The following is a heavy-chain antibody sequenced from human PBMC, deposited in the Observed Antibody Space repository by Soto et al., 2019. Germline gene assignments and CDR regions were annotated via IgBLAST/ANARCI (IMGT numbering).Heavy chain of an antibody. D-gene: IGHD3-3*01. Sequence: QVQLVQSGAEVKRPGASVKVSCKASGYTFRNYGITWVRQAPGQGLEWMAWISPYNGNTNYAQDLQGRVTMTTDTSTSTASMELRRLTSDDTAMYFCARDLVSGSDFWGAYNGGKFDYWGPGTLVTVSS. CDR1: GYTFRNYG. J-gene: IGHJ4*02. CDR3: ARDLVSGSDFWGAYNGGKFDY. V-gene: IGHV1-18*01. CDR2: ISPYNGNT.